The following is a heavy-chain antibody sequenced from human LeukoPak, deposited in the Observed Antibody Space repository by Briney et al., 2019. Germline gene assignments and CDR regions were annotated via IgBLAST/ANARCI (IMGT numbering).Heavy chain of an antibody. CDR3: ARIRRVWWSGAPYYFDY. Sequence: VASVKVSCKASGYTFTSYDINWVRQATGQGLEWMGWMNPNSGNTGYAQKFQGRVTMTRNTSISTAYMELSSLRSEDTAVYYCARIRRVWWSGAPYYFDYWGQGTLVTVSS. J-gene: IGHJ4*02. CDR2: MNPNSGNT. CDR1: GYTFTSYD. D-gene: IGHD2-21*01. V-gene: IGHV1-8*01.